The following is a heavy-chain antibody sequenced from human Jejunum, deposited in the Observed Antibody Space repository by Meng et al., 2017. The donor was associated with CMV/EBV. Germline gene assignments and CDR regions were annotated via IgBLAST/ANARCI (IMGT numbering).Heavy chain of an antibody. CDR2: ISGDGSDL. CDR3: VRDILRVGITYYFDY. Sequence: GFPFSNNYMGWIRLAPGKGLEWISYISGDGSDLFYGDSVRGRFTISRDNAKNSLYLQINSLRVEDTAVYYCVRDILRVGITYYFDYWGQGTLVTVSS. J-gene: IGHJ4*02. V-gene: IGHV3-11*04. CDR1: GFPFSNNY. D-gene: IGHD1-26*01.